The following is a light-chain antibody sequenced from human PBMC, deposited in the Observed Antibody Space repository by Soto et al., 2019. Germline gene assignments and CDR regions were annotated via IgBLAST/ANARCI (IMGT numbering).Light chain of an antibody. Sequence: EIVLTQSPGTLSLSPGERATLSCRASQSVRRSYLAWYQHKPGQPPRRLIYATSNRTSGVPDRFVGSGSGTDYTLTISRLEPEDFAVYYCQQYGSSSLWTFGQGTKVEIK. V-gene: IGKV3-20*01. CDR2: ATS. CDR1: QSVRRSY. J-gene: IGKJ1*01. CDR3: QQYGSSSLWT.